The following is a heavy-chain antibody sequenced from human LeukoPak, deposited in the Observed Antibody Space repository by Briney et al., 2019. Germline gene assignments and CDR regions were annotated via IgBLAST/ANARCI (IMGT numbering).Heavy chain of an antibody. CDR3: ARDKALGDYYYYYYGMDV. CDR2: ISAYNGNT. V-gene: IGHV1-18*01. CDR1: GYTFTSYG. J-gene: IGHJ6*02. D-gene: IGHD4-17*01. Sequence: ASVKVSCKASGYTFTSYGISWVRQARGQGLEWMGSISAYNGNTNYAQKLQGRVTMTTDTSTSTAYMELRSLRSDDTAVYYCARDKALGDYYYYYYGMDVWGQGTTVTVSS.